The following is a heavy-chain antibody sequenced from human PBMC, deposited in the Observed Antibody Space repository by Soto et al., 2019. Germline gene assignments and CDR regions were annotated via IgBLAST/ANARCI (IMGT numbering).Heavy chain of an antibody. CDR1: GGSISSYY. CDR2: IYYSGST. Sequence: SETLSLTCTVSGGSISSYYWSWIRQPPGKGLEWIGYIYYSGSTNYNPSLKSRVTISVDTSKNQFSLKLSSVTAADTAVYYCATGYYYYYGMDVWGQGTTVTVSS. CDR3: ATGYYYYYGMDV. V-gene: IGHV4-59*01. J-gene: IGHJ6*02.